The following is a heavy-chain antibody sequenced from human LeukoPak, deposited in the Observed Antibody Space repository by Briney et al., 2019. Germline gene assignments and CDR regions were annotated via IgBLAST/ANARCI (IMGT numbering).Heavy chain of an antibody. D-gene: IGHD3/OR15-3a*01. CDR2: LSKSSTYV. J-gene: IGHJ5*02. CDR3: ARYREASDDFNWFDP. V-gene: IGHV3-21*01. Sequence: GGSLRLSCAASGFTLSTYSMSWVRQATGKGLEWVSSLSKSSTYVYYAASVKGRFTISRDNPKNSLFLEMNSLRAEDTDVYYCARYREASDDFNWFDPWGQGTLVTVSS. CDR1: GFTLSTYS.